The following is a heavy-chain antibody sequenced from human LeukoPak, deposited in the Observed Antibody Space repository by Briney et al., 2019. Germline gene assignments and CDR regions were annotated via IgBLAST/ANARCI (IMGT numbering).Heavy chain of an antibody. Sequence: GGSLRLSCAASGFTLSSYAMSWVRQAPGKGQEWGSAISGSGGSTYYADSVKGRFTISRDNSKNTLYLQMNSLRAEDTAVYYCAKIPPLYYDSSGYSDYWGQGTLVTVSS. CDR1: GFTLSSYA. D-gene: IGHD3-22*01. J-gene: IGHJ4*02. CDR3: AKIPPLYYDSSGYSDY. V-gene: IGHV3-23*01. CDR2: ISGSGGST.